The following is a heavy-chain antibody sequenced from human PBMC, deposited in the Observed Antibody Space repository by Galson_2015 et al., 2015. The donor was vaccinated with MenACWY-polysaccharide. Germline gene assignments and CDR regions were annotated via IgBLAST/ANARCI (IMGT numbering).Heavy chain of an antibody. CDR2: IYYSGST. D-gene: IGHD5-18*01. Sequence: CSVSGGSLTAYYWAWIRQPPGKGLEWIGCIYYSGSTKYSPSLNSRVTISVNTSNNQFSLKLSSVTAADTAVYYCARSPGGYSSGGQIDSWGQGCLVTVSS. CDR1: GGSLTAYY. V-gene: IGHV4-59*03. CDR3: ARSPGGYSSGGQIDS. J-gene: IGHJ4*02.